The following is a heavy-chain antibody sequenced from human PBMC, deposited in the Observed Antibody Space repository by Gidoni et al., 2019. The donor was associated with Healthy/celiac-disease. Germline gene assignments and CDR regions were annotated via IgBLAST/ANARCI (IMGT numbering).Heavy chain of an antibody. D-gene: IGHD6-19*01. J-gene: IGHJ4*02. V-gene: IGHV1-3*01. CDR1: GYTFTSYA. CDR2: INAGNGNT. CDR3: ASPVFYSSGWYYFDY. Sequence: QVQLVQSGAEVKKPGASVKVSCKASGYTFTSYAMHWVRQAPGQRLEWMGWINAGNGNTKYSQKFQGRVTITRDTSASTAYMELSSLRSEDTAVYYCASPVFYSSGWYYFDYWGQGTLVTVSS.